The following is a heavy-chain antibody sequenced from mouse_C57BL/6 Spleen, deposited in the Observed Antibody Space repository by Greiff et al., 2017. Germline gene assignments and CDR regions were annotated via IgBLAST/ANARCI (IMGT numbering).Heavy chain of an antibody. V-gene: IGHV14-4*01. CDR2: IDPGNGDT. Sequence: VHLKQSGAELVRPGASVKLSCTASGYNFTDYYMHWVKQRPEQGLEWIGWIDPGNGDTKYASKFKGKATLTADTSSNTAYLQLSSLTAEDTAVYYCAIWRAMDYWGQGTPVTVSA. CDR3: AIWRAMDY. J-gene: IGHJ4*01. CDR1: GYNFTDYY.